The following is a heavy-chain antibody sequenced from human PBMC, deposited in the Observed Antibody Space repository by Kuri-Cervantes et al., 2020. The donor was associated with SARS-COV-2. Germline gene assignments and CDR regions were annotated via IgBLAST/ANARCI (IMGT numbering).Heavy chain of an antibody. CDR2: ISYDGSNK. Sequence: GGSLRLSCAASGFTFSDYYMNWVRQAPGKGLEWVAVISYDGSNKYYADSVKGRFTISRDNSKNTLYLQMNSLRAEDTAVYYCASELDWYFDLWGRGTLVTVSS. J-gene: IGHJ2*01. CDR1: GFTFSDYY. CDR3: ASELDWYFDL. V-gene: IGHV3-30-3*01.